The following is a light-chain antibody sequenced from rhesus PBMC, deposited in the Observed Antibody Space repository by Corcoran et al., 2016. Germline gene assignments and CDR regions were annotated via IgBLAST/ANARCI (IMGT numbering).Light chain of an antibody. CDR3: QQYNSAPYS. J-gene: IGKJ2*01. Sequence: DIQMTQSPSSLSASVGDRVTITCRASQAISSHLAWYQHKPREAPKPLIYFASILESGVPSRFSGSRSGTEFTLTISSLQPEDFATYFWQQYNSAPYSFGQGTKVEIK. V-gene: IGKV1-37*01. CDR2: FAS. CDR1: QAISSH.